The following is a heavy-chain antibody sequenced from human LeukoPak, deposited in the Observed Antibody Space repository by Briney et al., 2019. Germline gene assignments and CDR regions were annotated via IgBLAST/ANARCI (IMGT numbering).Heavy chain of an antibody. Sequence: PSETLSLTCTVSGGSISSYYWSWVRQSPGKGLQWIGYISYGGSTNYDSSLKSRLTMSVDTSKNQFSLKLRSVTAADTAVYYCARFGSDSYGYKYYFDYWGQGARVTVSS. CDR2: ISYGGST. J-gene: IGHJ4*02. CDR1: GGSISSYY. V-gene: IGHV4-59*08. D-gene: IGHD3-16*01. CDR3: ARFGSDSYGYKYYFDY.